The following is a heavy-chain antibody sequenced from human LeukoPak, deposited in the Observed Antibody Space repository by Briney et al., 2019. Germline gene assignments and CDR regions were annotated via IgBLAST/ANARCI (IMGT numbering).Heavy chain of an antibody. Sequence: PGGSLRLSCAAYGFTFSGSAMDWVRQASGKGREWVGRNRRKAKSYAKAYGASGKGRFTIARDDSKNTAYLQMNSLKTEDTAVYYCTRHEQGIVVAGKFDYWGQGSLVTVSS. CDR1: GFTFSGSA. CDR2: NRRKAKSYAK. CDR3: TRHEQGIVVAGKFDY. J-gene: IGHJ4*02. V-gene: IGHV3-73*01. D-gene: IGHD2-21*01.